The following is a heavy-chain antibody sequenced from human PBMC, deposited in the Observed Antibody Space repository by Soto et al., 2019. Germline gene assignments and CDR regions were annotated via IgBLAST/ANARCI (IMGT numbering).Heavy chain of an antibody. D-gene: IGHD6-19*01. CDR2: IIGVVCRI. CDR1: GFTFSSYA. CDR3: AKGSSGWYERFDY. V-gene: IGHV3-23*01. J-gene: IGHJ4*02. Sequence: PGGSLRLSCAASGFTFSSYAMSWVRQAPGKGLEWVSVIIGVVCRIYYEDSVKGRFPFSRDFSKNPFFLKMNSLRAEDTAVYYCAKGSSGWYERFDYWGQGTLVTVSS.